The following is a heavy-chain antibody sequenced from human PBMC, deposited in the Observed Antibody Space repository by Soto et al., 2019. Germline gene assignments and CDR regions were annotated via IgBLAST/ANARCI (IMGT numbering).Heavy chain of an antibody. Sequence: QVRLVQSGTEVKTPGASVKVSCKTSGYTFTNYEISWVRQAPGQGREWMGLISPNSGRAKYAQNLQGRVTMTTDTSSSIGYMELRSLRPDDTAVYYCVRQYYDFWTDFPDFDYWGQGTLVTVSS. CDR2: ISPNSGRA. D-gene: IGHD3-3*01. CDR1: GYTFTNYE. CDR3: VRQYYDFWTDFPDFDY. J-gene: IGHJ4*02. V-gene: IGHV1-18*01.